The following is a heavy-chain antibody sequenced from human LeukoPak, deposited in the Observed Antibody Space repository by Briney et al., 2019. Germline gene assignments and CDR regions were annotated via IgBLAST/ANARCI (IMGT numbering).Heavy chain of an antibody. V-gene: IGHV1-18*01. D-gene: IGHD3-3*01. Sequence: ASVTVSFTASGYTFTSYGISWVRQAPGQGLEWMGWISAYNGNTNYAQKLQGRVTMTTDTSTSTAYMELRSLRSDDTAVYYCARAYYDFWSGYRYGSYYFDYWGQGTLVTVSS. CDR2: ISAYNGNT. CDR1: GYTFTSYG. CDR3: ARAYYDFWSGYRYGSYYFDY. J-gene: IGHJ4*02.